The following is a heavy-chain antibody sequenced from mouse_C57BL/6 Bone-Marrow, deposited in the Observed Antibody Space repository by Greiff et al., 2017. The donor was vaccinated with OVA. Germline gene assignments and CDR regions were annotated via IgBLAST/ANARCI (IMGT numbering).Heavy chain of an antibody. CDR1: GYSFTDYN. D-gene: IGHD4-1*01. J-gene: IGHJ2*01. V-gene: IGHV1-80*01. CDR3: ARSPSNWYFDY. Sequence: QVQLQQSGPELVKPGASVKISCKASGYSFTDYNMNWVKQRPGKGLEWIGQIYPGDGDTNYNGKFKGKATLTADKSSSTAYMQLSSLTSADSAVYCCARSPSNWYFDYWGQGTTLTVSS. CDR2: IYPGDGDT.